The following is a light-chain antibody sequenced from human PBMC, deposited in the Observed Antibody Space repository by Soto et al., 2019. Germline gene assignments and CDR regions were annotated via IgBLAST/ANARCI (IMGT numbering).Light chain of an antibody. Sequence: EIVLTQSPGTLSLSPGERATLSCRASQSVGSSYLAWYQQKPGQAPRLLIYGASSRATGIPDRFSGSGSGTDVTLTISRLEPEDFAVYYCQQYGSSPPMYTFGQGTKLEIK. CDR3: QQYGSSPPMYT. V-gene: IGKV3-20*01. CDR1: QSVGSSY. CDR2: GAS. J-gene: IGKJ2*01.